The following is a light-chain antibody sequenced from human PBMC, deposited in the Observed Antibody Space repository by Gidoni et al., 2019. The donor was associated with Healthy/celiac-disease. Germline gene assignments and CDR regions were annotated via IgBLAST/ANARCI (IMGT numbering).Light chain of an antibody. CDR3: SSYTSSSTLL. CDR1: SSDVGGYNY. J-gene: IGLJ2*01. Sequence: QSALTQPASVSGSPGQSIPISCTGTSSDVGGYNYVSWYQQHPGKAPNLMIYDVSNRPSGVSNRFSGSKSGNTASLTISGLQAEDEADYYCSSYTSSSTLLFGGGTTLTVL. V-gene: IGLV2-14*01. CDR2: DVS.